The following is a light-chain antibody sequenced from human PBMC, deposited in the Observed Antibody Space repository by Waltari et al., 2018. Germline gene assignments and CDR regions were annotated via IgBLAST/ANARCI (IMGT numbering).Light chain of an antibody. CDR3: QKYESLPAT. J-gene: IGKJ1*01. V-gene: IGKV3-20*01. CDR2: HAS. Sequence: EIVLTQSPGTLSLSPGERATLSCRASQSVGKFLAWYQQKPGQAPRLLIYHASNRATGIPDRFSGSWSGTDFSRTISRLEPEYFAVYFCQKYESLPATFGQGTKVEV. CDR1: QSVGKF.